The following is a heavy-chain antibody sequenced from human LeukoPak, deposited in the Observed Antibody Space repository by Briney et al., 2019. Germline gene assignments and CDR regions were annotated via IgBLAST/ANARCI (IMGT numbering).Heavy chain of an antibody. CDR2: IKQEGSEK. Sequence: GGSLRLSCAGSRFTFSGYWMSWVRQAPGKGLEWVANIKQEGSEKYYVDSGKGRFTISRDNAKNSLYLQMNSLRAEDTAVYYCARQYYDYWSGFDYWGQGTLVTVSS. V-gene: IGHV3-7*01. J-gene: IGHJ4*02. CDR1: RFTFSGYW. CDR3: ARQYYDYWSGFDY. D-gene: IGHD3-3*01.